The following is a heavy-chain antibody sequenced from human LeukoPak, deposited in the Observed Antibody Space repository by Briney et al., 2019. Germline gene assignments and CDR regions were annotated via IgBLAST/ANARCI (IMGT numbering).Heavy chain of an antibody. CDR3: VRKTVGAKNWFDP. CDR1: GFTFSSYE. V-gene: IGHV3-48*03. J-gene: IGHJ5*02. Sequence: PGGSLRLSCAAAGFTFSSYEMNWFRQAPGKGLEWVSYISSSAGNIKYADSVKGRFTISRDNAKNSLYLQMNSLRAEDPAVYYCVRKTVGAKNWFDPWGQGTLVTVSS. D-gene: IGHD1-26*01. CDR2: ISSSAGNI.